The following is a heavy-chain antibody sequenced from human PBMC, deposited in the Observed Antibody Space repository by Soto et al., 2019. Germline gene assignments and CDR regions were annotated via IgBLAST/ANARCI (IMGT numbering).Heavy chain of an antibody. CDR2: IFHTGTT. CDR3: ARGLGYDSNGRFLAAFDV. CDR1: GASLSSGGYY. Sequence: QVQLQESGPGLAKPSQTLSLTCTVSGASLSSGGYYWTWIRQVPGKALEWIGYIFHTGTTFYNPSLKSRVVMSIEKSANQFSLNLRSVTAADTAVDYCARGLGYDSNGRFLAAFDVWGQGTMVTVSS. V-gene: IGHV4-31*03. D-gene: IGHD3-22*01. J-gene: IGHJ3*01.